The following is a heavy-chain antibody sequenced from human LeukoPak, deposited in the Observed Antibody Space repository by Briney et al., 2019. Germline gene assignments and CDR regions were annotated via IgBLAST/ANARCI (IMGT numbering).Heavy chain of an antibody. CDR2: IIPIFGTA. CDR3: PASEYDILTGYAIFDY. D-gene: IGHD3-9*01. Sequence: SVKVSCKASGGTFSSYAISWVRQAPGQGLEWMGGIIPIFGTANYAQKFQGRVTITADKSTSTAYMELSSLRSEDTAVYYCPASEYDILTGYAIFDYWGQGTLVTVSS. CDR1: GGTFSSYA. V-gene: IGHV1-69*06. J-gene: IGHJ4*02.